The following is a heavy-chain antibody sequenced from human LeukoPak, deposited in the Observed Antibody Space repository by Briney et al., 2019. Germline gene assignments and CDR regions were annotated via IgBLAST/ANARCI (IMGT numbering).Heavy chain of an antibody. CDR3: ARGGYYGSGRYYFDS. CDR1: GFTFSSYA. D-gene: IGHD3-3*01. Sequence: GGSLRLSCAASGFTFSSYAMSWVRQAPGKGLVWVSRIKSDGSNTNYADSVKGRFTISRDNAKNTLHLQMNSLRAEDTAVYYCARGGYYGSGRYYFDSWGQGTLVTVSS. CDR2: IKSDGSNT. V-gene: IGHV3-74*01. J-gene: IGHJ4*02.